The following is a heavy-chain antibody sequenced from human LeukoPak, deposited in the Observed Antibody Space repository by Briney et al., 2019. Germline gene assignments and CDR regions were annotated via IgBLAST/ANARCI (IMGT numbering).Heavy chain of an antibody. J-gene: IGHJ4*02. V-gene: IGHV3-23*01. Sequence: TGGSLRLSCAASGFTFSSYAMSWVRQAPGKGLEWVSAISGSGGSTYYADSVKGRFTISRDNSKNTLYLQMNSLRAEDTAVYYCARVAALPYDYVWGSYRPTDYWGQGTLVTVSS. CDR1: GFTFSSYA. D-gene: IGHD3-16*02. CDR3: ARVAALPYDYVWGSYRPTDY. CDR2: ISGSGGST.